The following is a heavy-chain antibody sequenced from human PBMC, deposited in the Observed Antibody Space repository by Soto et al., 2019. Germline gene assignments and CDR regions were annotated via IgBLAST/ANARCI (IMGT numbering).Heavy chain of an antibody. D-gene: IGHD3-22*01. V-gene: IGHV4-59*08. CDR3: VGGGGGGYTVDY. CDR1: GGSINNYY. J-gene: IGHJ4*02. Sequence: QVQLQESGPGLVKPSETLSLTCTVSGGSINNYYWSWIRQPPGRGLEWIGYIYYSGSTNYNPSLRSRVTISVDTHKNQFPLKLSSVTAADPAVYSCVGGGGGGYTVDYWGQGTLVTVSS. CDR2: IYYSGST.